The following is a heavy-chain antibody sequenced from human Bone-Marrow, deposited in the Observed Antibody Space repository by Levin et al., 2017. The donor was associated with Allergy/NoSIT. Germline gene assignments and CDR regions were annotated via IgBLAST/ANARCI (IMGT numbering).Heavy chain of an antibody. V-gene: IGHV3-21*01. CDR2: IIIGSDYI. CDR3: ARDKMVGELLYCSYYGMDV. D-gene: IGHD3-10*02. J-gene: IGHJ6*02. Sequence: GGSLRLSCAASGSTFRSYSMNWVRQAPGKGLEWVSSIIIGSDYIEYAHSVKGRSIISRDDAKNSLHLQMNSLRPADTAVYYCARDKMVGELLYCSYYGMDVGGQGTTVTVSS. CDR1: GSTFRSYS.